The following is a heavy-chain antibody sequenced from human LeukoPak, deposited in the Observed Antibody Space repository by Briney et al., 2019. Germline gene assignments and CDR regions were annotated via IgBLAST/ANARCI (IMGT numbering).Heavy chain of an antibody. CDR1: GFTFSSYG. J-gene: IGHJ4*02. V-gene: IGHV3-30*02. CDR2: IRYDGSNK. CDR3: AKDYQITMVRGVMGGGNRALDY. Sequence: GGSLRLSCAASGFTFSSYGMHWVRQAPGKGLEWVAFIRYDGSNKYYADSVKGRFTISRDNSKNTLYLQMNSLRAEDTAVYYCAKDYQITMVRGVMGGGNRALDYWGQGTLVTVSS. D-gene: IGHD3-10*01.